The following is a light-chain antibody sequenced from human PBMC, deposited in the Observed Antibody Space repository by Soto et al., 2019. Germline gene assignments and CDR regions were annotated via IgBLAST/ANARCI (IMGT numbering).Light chain of an antibody. J-gene: IGLJ1*01. CDR1: SSDVGGYKY. CDR3: TSYTSSSTYV. Sequence: QSVLTQPASVSGSPGQSIAISCTGTSSDVGGYKYVSWYQQHPGKAPKLMIYDVSNWPSGVSDRFSGSKSGNTASLTISGLQAEDEADYYFTSYTSSSTYVFGTGTKLTVL. CDR2: DVS. V-gene: IGLV2-14*01.